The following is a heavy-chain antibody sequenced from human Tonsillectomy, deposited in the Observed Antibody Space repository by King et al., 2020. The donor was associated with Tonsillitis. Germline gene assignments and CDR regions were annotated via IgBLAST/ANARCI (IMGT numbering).Heavy chain of an antibody. J-gene: IGHJ3*02. CDR1: GYSFTNHW. Sequence: VQLVESGAEVKKPGESLKISCKGSGYSFTNHWIGWVRQMPGKGLEWMGIIYPGDSDTRYSPSFQGQVTISADTSIRATYLQWGSLKASDTAMYYCASRPDAFDIWGQGTMVTVSS. CDR2: IYPGDSDT. V-gene: IGHV5-51*01. CDR3: ASRPDAFDI.